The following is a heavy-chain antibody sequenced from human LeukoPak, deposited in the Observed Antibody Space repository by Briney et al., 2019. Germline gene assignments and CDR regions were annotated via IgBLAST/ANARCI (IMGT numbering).Heavy chain of an antibody. CDR2: ISSRGTTT. CDR1: GFTFSGYE. CDR3: ARLYSSSSGLRASDY. Sequence: GGSLRLSCAPSGFTFSGYEMSWVRQAPGKGLEWVSYISSRGTTTYYADSVKGRFTISRDDAKNSLYLHMNSLRVEDTAVYYCARLYSSSSGLRASDYWGQGTLVTVSS. D-gene: IGHD6-6*01. J-gene: IGHJ4*02. V-gene: IGHV3-48*03.